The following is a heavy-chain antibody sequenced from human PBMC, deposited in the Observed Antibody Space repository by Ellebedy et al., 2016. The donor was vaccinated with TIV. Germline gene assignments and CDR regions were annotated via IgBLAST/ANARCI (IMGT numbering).Heavy chain of an antibody. CDR1: GYTFTTYG. CDR3: ARDGIRFLEWVYKYGMDV. D-gene: IGHD3-3*01. Sequence: AASVKVSCKASGYTFTTYGLSWVRQAPGQGLEWMGRIIPILGIANYAQNFQGRVTITADESTSTAYMELSSLTSEDSAVYYCARDGIRFLEWVYKYGMDVWGQGTTVTVSS. CDR2: IIPILGIA. V-gene: IGHV1-69*04. J-gene: IGHJ6*02.